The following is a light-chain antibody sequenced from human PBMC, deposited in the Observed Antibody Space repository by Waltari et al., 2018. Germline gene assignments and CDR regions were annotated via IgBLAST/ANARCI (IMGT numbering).Light chain of an antibody. J-gene: IGKJ1*01. V-gene: IGKV3-11*01. CDR3: QQYYNTPLT. Sequence: EIVLTQSPATLSLSPGERATLSCRASQSVMNYLAWYQQKPGLAPRLLIYGASNRATGIPARFSGSGSGTDFTLTINGLQSEDSAVYYCQQYYNTPLTFGQGTKVEIK. CDR2: GAS. CDR1: QSVMNY.